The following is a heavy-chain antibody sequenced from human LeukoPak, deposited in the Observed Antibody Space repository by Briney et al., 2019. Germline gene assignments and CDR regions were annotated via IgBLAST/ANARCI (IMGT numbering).Heavy chain of an antibody. V-gene: IGHV4-4*07. Sequence: SETLSLTRTVSGGSISSYYWSWIRQPAGKGLEWIGRIYTSGSTNYNPSLKSRVTMSVDTSKNQFSLKLSSVTAADTAVYYCARGGLLLWFGELSPDAFDIWGQGTMVTVSS. CDR1: GGSISSYY. CDR2: IYTSGST. CDR3: ARGGLLLWFGELSPDAFDI. D-gene: IGHD3-10*01. J-gene: IGHJ3*02.